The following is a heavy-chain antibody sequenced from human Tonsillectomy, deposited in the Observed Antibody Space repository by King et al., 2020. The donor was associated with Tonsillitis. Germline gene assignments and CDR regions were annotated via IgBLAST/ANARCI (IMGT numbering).Heavy chain of an antibody. CDR1: GFTVSSNY. D-gene: IGHD3-22*01. CDR3: AREGTYDSSGQGGY. J-gene: IGHJ4*02. CDR2: IYSGGST. Sequence: VQLVESGGGLVQPGGSLRLSCAASGFTVSSNYMSWVRQAPGKGLEWVSVIYSGGSTYYADSVKGRFTISRDNSKNTLYLQMNSMRAEDTAVYYCAREGTYDSSGQGGYWGQGTLATVSS. V-gene: IGHV3-66*01.